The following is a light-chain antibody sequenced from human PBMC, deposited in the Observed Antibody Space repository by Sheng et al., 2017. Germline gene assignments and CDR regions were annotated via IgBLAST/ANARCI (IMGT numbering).Light chain of an antibody. CDR1: QSVSSSF. CDR3: QQFGPSPTLYT. J-gene: IGKJ2*01. V-gene: IGKV3-20*01. Sequence: EIVLTQSPGTLSLSPGERATLSCRASQSVSSSFLAWYQQKPGQAPRLLIYVHPAGPLASQTGSVAVGLGQTFTLTISRLEPEDFAVYYCQQFGPSPTLYTFGQGTKLEL. CDR2: VHP.